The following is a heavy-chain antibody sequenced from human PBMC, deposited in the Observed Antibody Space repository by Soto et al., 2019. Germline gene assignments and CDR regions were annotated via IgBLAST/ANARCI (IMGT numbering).Heavy chain of an antibody. CDR2: IYYSGST. Sequence: PSETLSLTCTVSGGSISSYYWSWIRQPPGKGLEWIGYIYYSGSTNYNPSLKSRVTISVDTSKNQFSLKLSSVTAADTAVYYCARDLAYCGGDGYNYYYYGMDVWGQGTTVTVS. D-gene: IGHD2-21*02. CDR1: GGSISSYY. V-gene: IGHV4-59*12. CDR3: ARDLAYCGGDGYNYYYYGMDV. J-gene: IGHJ6*02.